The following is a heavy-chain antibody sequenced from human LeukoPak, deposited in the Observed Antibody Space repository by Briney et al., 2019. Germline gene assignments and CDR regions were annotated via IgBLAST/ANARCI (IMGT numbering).Heavy chain of an antibody. J-gene: IGHJ3*02. CDR3: ARARYIVVVPAAMRDGAFDI. CDR2: INPNSGGT. Sequence: ASVKVSCKASGYTFTGYYMHWVRQAPGQGLEWMGWINPNSGGTNYAQKFQGRVTMTRDTSISTAYMELSRLRSDDTAVYYCARARYIVVVPAAMRDGAFDIWGQGTMVTVSS. V-gene: IGHV1-2*02. D-gene: IGHD2-2*01. CDR1: GYTFTGYY.